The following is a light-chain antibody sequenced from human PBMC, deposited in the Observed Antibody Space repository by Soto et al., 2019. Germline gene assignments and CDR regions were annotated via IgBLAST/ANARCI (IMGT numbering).Light chain of an antibody. CDR1: QSISSW. CDR3: QQYDSYPST. CDR2: EAR. J-gene: IGKJ1*01. V-gene: IGKV1-5*01. Sequence: GARVTITCRASQSISSWLAWYLQKPGKAPKLLIYEARNLESGVPSRFSGSGSGTEFTLTVSSLQPDDFATYYCQQYDSYPSTFGQGTKVDIK.